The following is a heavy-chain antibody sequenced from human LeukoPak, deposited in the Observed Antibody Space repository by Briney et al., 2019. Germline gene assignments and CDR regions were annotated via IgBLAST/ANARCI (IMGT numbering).Heavy chain of an antibody. CDR1: GGSLSTHH. D-gene: IGHD3-22*01. CDR2: ISDSGST. CDR3: ARGYDSSAYYPFNY. V-gene: IGHV4-59*11. Sequence: PSETLTLTCVVSGGSLSTHHWSWIRQSPGRGLEWIGYISDSGSTNYNPSLKSRVTISVDTSKNQFSLMLSSVTAADTAVYYCARGYDSSAYYPFNYWGQGTLVTVSS. J-gene: IGHJ4*02.